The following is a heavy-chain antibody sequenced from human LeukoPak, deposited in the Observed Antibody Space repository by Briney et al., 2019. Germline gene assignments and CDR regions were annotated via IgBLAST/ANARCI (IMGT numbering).Heavy chain of an antibody. CDR3: ARDLDGYRSGNGA. CDR1: GFTFSNSW. D-gene: IGHD5-12*01. Sequence: GGSLRLSCVASGFTFSNSWIHWVRQAPGKGLVWVSRINTDGTTTTYADSVKGRFTISRDNAKNTGYLQMSSLRADDTALYYCARDLDGYRSGNGAWGQGTLVTVSS. J-gene: IGHJ5*02. CDR2: INTDGTTT. V-gene: IGHV3-74*03.